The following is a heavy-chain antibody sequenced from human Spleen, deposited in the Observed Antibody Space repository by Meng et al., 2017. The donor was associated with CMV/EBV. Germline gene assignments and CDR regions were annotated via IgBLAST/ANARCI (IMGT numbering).Heavy chain of an antibody. CDR2: ISGSGVST. V-gene: IGHV3-23*01. D-gene: IGHD3-10*01. CDR3: AKGLYHGSGGYYFDH. CDR1: GFTFSSYS. J-gene: IGHJ4*02. Sequence: GESLKISCAASGFTFSSYSMNWVRQAPGKGLEWVSTISGSGVSTYYADSVKGRFTISRDNSKNTLYLQMTSLRAEDTAVYYCAKGLYHGSGGYYFDHWGQGTLVTVSS.